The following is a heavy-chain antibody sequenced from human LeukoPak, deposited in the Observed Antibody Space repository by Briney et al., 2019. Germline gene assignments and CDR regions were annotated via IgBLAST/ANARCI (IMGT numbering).Heavy chain of an antibody. CDR1: GGSFSGYY. CDR3: ATLGEYYDSSGYYYN. CDR2: INHSGST. J-gene: IGHJ4*02. V-gene: IGHV4-34*01. Sequence: ASETLSLTCAVYGGSFSGYYWSWIRQPPGKGLEWIGEINHSGSTYYNPSLESRVTISVDSSKNQFSLKLTSVTAADTAVYYCATLGEYYDSSGYYYNWGQGTLVTVSS. D-gene: IGHD3-22*01.